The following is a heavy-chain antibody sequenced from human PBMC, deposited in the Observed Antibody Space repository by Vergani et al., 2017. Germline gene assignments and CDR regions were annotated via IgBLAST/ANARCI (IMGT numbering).Heavy chain of an antibody. CDR2: IYYSGST. D-gene: IGHD4-17*01. J-gene: IGHJ4*02. Sequence: QVQLQESGPGLVKPSETLSLTCTVSGGSISSYYWSWIRQPPGKGLEWFGYIYYSGSTNYNPSLKSRVTISVDTSKNQFSLKLSSVTAADTAVYYCAREGGTVDYWGQGTLVTVSS. CDR1: GGSISSYY. CDR3: AREGGTVDY. V-gene: IGHV4-59*01.